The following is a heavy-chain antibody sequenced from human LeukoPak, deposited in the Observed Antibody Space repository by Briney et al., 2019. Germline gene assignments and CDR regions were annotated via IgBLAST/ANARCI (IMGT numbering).Heavy chain of an antibody. CDR3: ARGPRDPYGSGSYTFYYYCGMDV. J-gene: IGHJ6*02. Sequence: SETLSLTCAVYGGAFSGYYWSWIRQPPGKGLEWIGEINHSGSTNYNPSPKSRVTISVDTSKNQFSLKLSSVTAADTAVYYCARGPRDPYGSGSYTFYYYCGMDVWGQGTTVTVSS. CDR1: GGAFSGYY. D-gene: IGHD3-10*01. CDR2: INHSGST. V-gene: IGHV4-34*01.